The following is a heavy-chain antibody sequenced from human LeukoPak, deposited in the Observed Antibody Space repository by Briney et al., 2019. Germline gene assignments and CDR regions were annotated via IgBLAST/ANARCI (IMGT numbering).Heavy chain of an antibody. J-gene: IGHJ4*02. Sequence: PGGSLRLSCAASGFTFDDWTMHWVRQGPGKGLEWVSSITGNSRDIYYRGSLKGRFTISRDNGKNSLYLQMNSLRAEDTAVYYCARVAQDDFSHWGQGTLVTVSS. D-gene: IGHD3-3*01. CDR2: ITGNSRDI. CDR3: ARVAQDDFSH. CDR1: GFTFDDWT. V-gene: IGHV3-21*06.